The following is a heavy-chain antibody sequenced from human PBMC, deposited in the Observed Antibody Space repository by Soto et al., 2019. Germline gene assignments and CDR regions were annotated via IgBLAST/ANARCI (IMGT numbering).Heavy chain of an antibody. Sequence: ASVKVSCKASGYTFTSYGISWVRQAPGQGLEWMGWISANNGNTNYAQKFQGRVTMTRDTSISTAYMELSRLRSDDTAVYYCARVSGICSTSCYRYGMDVWGQGTTVTVSS. V-gene: IGHV1-18*01. CDR3: ARVSGICSTSCYRYGMDV. D-gene: IGHD2-2*02. CDR2: ISANNGNT. CDR1: GYTFTSYG. J-gene: IGHJ6*02.